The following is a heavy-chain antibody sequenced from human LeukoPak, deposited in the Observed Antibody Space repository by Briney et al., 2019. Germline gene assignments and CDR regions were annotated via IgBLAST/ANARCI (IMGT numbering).Heavy chain of an antibody. CDR2: IIPIFGTA. V-gene: IGHV1-69*13. CDR1: GGTFSSYA. D-gene: IGHD6-13*01. J-gene: IGHJ4*02. Sequence: SVKVSCQASGGTFSSYAISWGRQAPGQRLEGMGGIIPIFGTANYAQKFQGRVTITADESTSTAYMELSSLRSEDTAVYYCARDRDDIAAGYFDYWGQGTLVTVSS. CDR3: ARDRDDIAAGYFDY.